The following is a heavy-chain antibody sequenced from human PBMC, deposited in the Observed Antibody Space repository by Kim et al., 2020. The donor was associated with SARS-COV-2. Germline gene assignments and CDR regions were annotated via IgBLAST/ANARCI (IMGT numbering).Heavy chain of an antibody. CDR2: ISSSSSYI. Sequence: GGSLRLSCAASGFTFSSYSMNWVRQAPGKGLEWVSSISSSSSYIYYADSVKGRFTISRDNAKNSLYLQMNSLRAEDTAVYYCASGCSGGSCYSTHDYWGQGTLVTVSS. D-gene: IGHD2-15*01. CDR3: ASGCSGGSCYSTHDY. V-gene: IGHV3-21*01. CDR1: GFTFSSYS. J-gene: IGHJ4*02.